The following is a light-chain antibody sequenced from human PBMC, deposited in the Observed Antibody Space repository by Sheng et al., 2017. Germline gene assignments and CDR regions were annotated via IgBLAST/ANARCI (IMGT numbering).Light chain of an antibody. CDR1: QSVSTY. J-gene: IGKJ1*01. CDR2: DAS. Sequence: EIVLTQSPATLSLSPGGRATLSCRASQSVSTYVAWYQQKPGQAPRLLIYDASKRATDVPARFSGSGSGTDFTLTISSLEPEDFAVYYCQQRSNWPGTFGQGTKVEIK. V-gene: IGKV3-11*01. CDR3: QQRSNWPGT.